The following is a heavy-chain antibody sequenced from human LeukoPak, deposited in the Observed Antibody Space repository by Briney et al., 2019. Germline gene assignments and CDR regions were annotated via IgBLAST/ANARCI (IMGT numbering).Heavy chain of an antibody. Sequence: PSETLSLTCTVSGGSISSDNWWSWVRQPPGKGLEWIGEIYQSGSTNYNPSLKSQVTISVDKSKNQFSLKLSSVTAADTAVYYCARPTVTTWYFDYWGQGTLVTVSS. CDR1: GGSISSDNW. V-gene: IGHV4-4*02. D-gene: IGHD4-17*01. J-gene: IGHJ4*02. CDR3: ARPTVTTWYFDY. CDR2: IYQSGST.